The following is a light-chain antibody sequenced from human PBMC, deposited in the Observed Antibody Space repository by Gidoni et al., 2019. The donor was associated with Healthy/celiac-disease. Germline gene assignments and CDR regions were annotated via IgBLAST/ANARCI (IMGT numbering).Light chain of an antibody. CDR1: SLRSYY. CDR3: NSRESSGNPPYV. J-gene: IGLJ1*01. CDR2: GKN. Sequence: SSELTQDPAVSVALGQTVRITCQGDSLRSYYASWYQQKPGQAPVLVIYGKNNRPSGIPDRFSGSSSGNTASLTITGAQAEEEADYYCNSRESSGNPPYVFGTGTKVTVL. V-gene: IGLV3-19*01.